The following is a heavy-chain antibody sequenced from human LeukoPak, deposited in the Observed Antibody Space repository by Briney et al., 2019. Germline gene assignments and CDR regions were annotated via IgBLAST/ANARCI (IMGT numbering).Heavy chain of an antibody. CDR3: ARDMGTMVRGVMDY. D-gene: IGHD3-10*01. J-gene: IGHJ4*02. Sequence: GGSLRLSCAASGFTFSSYSMNWVRQAPGKGLEWVANIKQDGSEKNYVDSVKGRFTISRDNAKNSVDLQMNSLRAEDTAVYYCARDMGTMVRGVMDYWGQGTLVTVSS. CDR1: GFTFSSYS. V-gene: IGHV3-7*01. CDR2: IKQDGSEK.